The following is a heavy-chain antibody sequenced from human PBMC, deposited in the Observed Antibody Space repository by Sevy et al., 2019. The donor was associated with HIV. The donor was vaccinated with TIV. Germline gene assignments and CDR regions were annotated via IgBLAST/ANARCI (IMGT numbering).Heavy chain of an antibody. V-gene: IGHV4-30-2*01. CDR1: GDPINGEESS. CDR2: IYHSGNT. CDR3: ARVLTIFGALNSRGMDV. J-gene: IGHJ6*02. Sequence: SETLSLTCSVSGDPINGEESSWTWIRQPPGKGLEWIGFIYHSGNTYYNPSLKSRVSISVDRSKNQFSLNLTSVTAADSAVYYCARVLTIFGALNSRGMDVWGQGTTVTVSS. D-gene: IGHD3-3*01.